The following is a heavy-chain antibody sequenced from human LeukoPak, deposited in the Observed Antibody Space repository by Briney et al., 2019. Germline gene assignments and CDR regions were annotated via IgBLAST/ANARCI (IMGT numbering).Heavy chain of an antibody. CDR1: GFAFSTYD. J-gene: IGHJ4*02. V-gene: IGHV3-23*01. CDR2: ISGSGGDT. CDR3: AKTTAGYSSGRYPGWPIDY. Sequence: GGSLRLSCTASGFAFSTYDMNWVRQAPGKGLEWVSGISGSGGDTYFADSVKGRFTISRDNSKNTVFLQMDSLRAEDTAVYYCAKTTAGYSSGRYPGWPIDYWGQGTLVTVSS. D-gene: IGHD6-19*01.